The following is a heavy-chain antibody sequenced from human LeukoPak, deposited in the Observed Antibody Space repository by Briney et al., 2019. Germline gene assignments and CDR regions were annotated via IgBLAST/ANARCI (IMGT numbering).Heavy chain of an antibody. Sequence: PGGSLRLSCAASGFTFSSYAMSWVRQAPGKGLEWVSAISGSGGSTYYADSVKCRFTISRDNSKNTLYLQMNSLRAEDTAVYYCAKYSTFRPYGDDYFDYWGQGTLVTVSS. V-gene: IGHV3-23*01. CDR3: AKYSTFRPYGDDYFDY. D-gene: IGHD4-17*01. CDR1: GFTFSSYA. J-gene: IGHJ4*02. CDR2: ISGSGGST.